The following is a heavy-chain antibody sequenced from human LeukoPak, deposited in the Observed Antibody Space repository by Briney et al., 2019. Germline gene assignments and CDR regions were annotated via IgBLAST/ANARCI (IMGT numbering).Heavy chain of an antibody. V-gene: IGHV6-1*01. CDR1: GDSVSIHNTA. J-gene: IGHJ4*02. CDR3: ARDSDYYASGTYYRVGFAG. Sequence: SQTLSLTCALSGDSVSIHNTAWNWIRQSPSRGLEWLGWTYYRFKCYNDYAVSVKSRLTIKPDTSKNPFSLQLNSVTPEDTAVYYCARDSDYYASGTYYRVGFAGWGQGTLVTVSS. CDR2: TYYRFKCYN. D-gene: IGHD3-10*01.